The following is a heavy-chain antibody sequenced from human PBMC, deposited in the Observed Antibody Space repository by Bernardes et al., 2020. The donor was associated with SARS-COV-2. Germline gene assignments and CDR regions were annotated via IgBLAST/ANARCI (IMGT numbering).Heavy chain of an antibody. CDR2: IYYTGST. CDR3: ARVEAVRSLTWTEYYFDF. D-gene: IGHD3-10*01. Sequence: SETLSLTCTVSGGSVSRGGYFWSWIRQPPGKGLEWIGNIYYTGSTDYNPSLKSRVTISVDTSTNQFSLKVSSVTAADTAVYYCARVEAVRSLTWTEYYFDFWGQGTLVTVSS. J-gene: IGHJ4*02. CDR1: GGSVSRGGYF. V-gene: IGHV4-61*08.